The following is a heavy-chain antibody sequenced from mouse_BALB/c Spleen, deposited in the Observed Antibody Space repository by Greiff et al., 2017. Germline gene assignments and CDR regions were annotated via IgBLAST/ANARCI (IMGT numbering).Heavy chain of an antibody. CDR3: TRWNDYDEVAY. CDR1: GYTFTHYE. J-gene: IGHJ3*01. Sequence: QVQLQQSGAELVRPGASVTLSCKASGYTFTHYEMHWVKQTPVHGLEWIGAIDPETGGTAYNQKFKGKATLTADKSSSTAYMELRSLTSEDSAVYYCTRWNDYDEVAYWGQGTLVTVSA. V-gene: IGHV1-15*01. D-gene: IGHD2-4*01. CDR2: IDPETGGT.